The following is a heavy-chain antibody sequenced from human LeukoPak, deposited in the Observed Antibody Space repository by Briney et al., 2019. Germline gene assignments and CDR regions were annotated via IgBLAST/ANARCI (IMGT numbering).Heavy chain of an antibody. CDR2: VYSGGST. CDR1: GFTVSSNY. J-gene: IGHJ4*02. V-gene: IGHV3-66*01. Sequence: PGGSLRLSCAASGFTVSSNYMSWVRQAPGKGLEWVSVVYSGGSTYYADSVKGRFTISRDNSRNTLYFQMNSLRTEDTAVYYCAKDFEYSSSSDYWGQGTLVTVSS. D-gene: IGHD6-6*01. CDR3: AKDFEYSSSSDY.